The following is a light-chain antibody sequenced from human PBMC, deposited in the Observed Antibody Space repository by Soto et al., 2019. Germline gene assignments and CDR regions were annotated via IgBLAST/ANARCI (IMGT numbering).Light chain of an antibody. CDR3: QQYNNWPPWT. J-gene: IGKJ1*01. CDR2: GAS. V-gene: IGKV3-15*01. CDR1: QSVSSN. Sequence: EIVMTHSPATLSVSPGERATLSCRASQSVSSNLAWYQQKPGQTPTLLIYGASTRATGIPARFSGSGSGTEFTLTISSLQSEDFAVYYCQQYNNWPPWTFGQGTKVEIK.